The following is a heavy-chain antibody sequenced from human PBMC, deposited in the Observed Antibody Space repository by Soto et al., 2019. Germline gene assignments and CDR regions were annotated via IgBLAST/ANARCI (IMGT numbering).Heavy chain of an antibody. V-gene: IGHV3-30-3*01. D-gene: IGHD3-10*01. CDR1: GFTFSSYA. Sequence: QVQLVESGGGVVQPGRSLILSCAASGFTFSSYAMHWVRQAPGKGLEWVAVISYDGSNKYYADSVKGRFTISRDNSKNTLYLQMNSLRAEDTAVYYCARERAMVRENYFDYWGQGTLVTVSS. CDR3: ARERAMVRENYFDY. J-gene: IGHJ4*02. CDR2: ISYDGSNK.